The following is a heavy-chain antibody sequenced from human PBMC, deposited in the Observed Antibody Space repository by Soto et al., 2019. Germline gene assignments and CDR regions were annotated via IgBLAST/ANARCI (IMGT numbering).Heavy chain of an antibody. CDR3: ANRVGSSWSRHYYYGMDV. J-gene: IGHJ6*02. CDR1: GFTFSSYA. CDR2: ISGSGGST. Sequence: GGSLRLSCAASGFTFSSYAMSWVRQAPGKGLEWVSAISGSGGSTYYADSVKGRFTISRDNSKSTLYLQMNSLRAEDTAVYYCANRVGSSWSRHYYYGMDVWGQGTTVTVSS. V-gene: IGHV3-23*01. D-gene: IGHD6-13*01.